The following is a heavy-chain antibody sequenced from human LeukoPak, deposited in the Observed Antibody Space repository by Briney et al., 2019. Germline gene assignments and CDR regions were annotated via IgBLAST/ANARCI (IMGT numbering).Heavy chain of an antibody. V-gene: IGHV3-21*01. J-gene: IGHJ4*02. CDR1: GFTFSSYS. Sequence: GGSLRLSCAASGFTFSSYSMNWVRQAPGKGLEWVSSISSSSSYIYYADSVKGRFTISRDNAKNSLYLQMNSLRAEDVAVYYCASPYSSRWYELCYWGQGTLVTVSS. CDR2: ISSSSSYI. CDR3: ASPYSSRWYELCY. D-gene: IGHD6-13*01.